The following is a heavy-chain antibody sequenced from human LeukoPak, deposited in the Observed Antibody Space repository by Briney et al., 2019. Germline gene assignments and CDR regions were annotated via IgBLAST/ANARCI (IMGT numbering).Heavy chain of an antibody. CDR1: GYTFTSYG. J-gene: IGHJ4*02. Sequence: PGASVKVSCKASGYTFTSYGISWVRQAPGQGLEWMGWISAYNGNTNYAQKLQGRVTMTRNTSISTAYMELSSLRSEDTAVYYCARDGGDYYDSSGYFSWGQGTLVTVSS. V-gene: IGHV1-18*01. CDR2: ISAYNGNT. D-gene: IGHD3-22*01. CDR3: ARDGGDYYDSSGYFS.